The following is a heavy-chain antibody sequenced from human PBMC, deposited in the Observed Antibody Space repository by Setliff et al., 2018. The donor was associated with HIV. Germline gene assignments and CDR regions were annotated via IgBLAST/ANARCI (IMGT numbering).Heavy chain of an antibody. J-gene: IGHJ4*02. CDR2: MNSDGSTI. Sequence: LSLSCEASGFTFSSYWMHWVRQAPGKGLVWVSRMNSDGSTINYADSVKGRFTISRDDAKNSLYLQMNSLRPEDSALYYCAKGLRPYKAPPDFWGQGTLVTVSS. CDR1: GFTFSSYW. V-gene: IGHV3-74*01. D-gene: IGHD1-1*01. CDR3: AKGLRPYKAPPDF.